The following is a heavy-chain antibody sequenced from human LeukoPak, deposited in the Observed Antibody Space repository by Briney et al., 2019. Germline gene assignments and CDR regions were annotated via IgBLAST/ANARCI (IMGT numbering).Heavy chain of an antibody. D-gene: IGHD6-6*01. V-gene: IGHV1-18*01. CDR1: GYTFTSYD. Sequence: ASVRVSCKASGYTFTSYDINWVRQATGQGLEWMGWISAYNGNTNYAQKLQGRVTMTTDTSTSTAYMELRSLRSDDTAVYYCARRGIAARPDYYYGMDVWGQGTTVTVSS. CDR3: ARRGIAARPDYYYGMDV. CDR2: ISAYNGNT. J-gene: IGHJ6*02.